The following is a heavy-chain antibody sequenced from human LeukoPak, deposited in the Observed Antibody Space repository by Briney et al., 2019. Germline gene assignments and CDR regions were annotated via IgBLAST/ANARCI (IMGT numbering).Heavy chain of an antibody. CDR1: GFTFSSYA. CDR2: ISGSGGST. D-gene: IGHD6-13*01. CDR3: AKMVRGAISISWYSY. Sequence: GGSLRLSCAASGFTFSSYAMSWVRQAPGKGLEWVSAISGSGGSTYYADSVKGRFTISRDNSKNTLYLQMNSLRAEDTAVYYCAKMVRGAISISWYSYWGQGTLVTVSS. J-gene: IGHJ4*02. V-gene: IGHV3-23*01.